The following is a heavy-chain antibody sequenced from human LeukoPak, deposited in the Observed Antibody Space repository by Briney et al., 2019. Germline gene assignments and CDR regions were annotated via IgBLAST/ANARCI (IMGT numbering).Heavy chain of an antibody. D-gene: IGHD3-22*01. CDR3: ARAGPYYYDSSGYDRYFDY. CDR1: GFTFSSYG. Sequence: GGSLRLSCAASGFTFSSYGMSWVRQAPGKGLEWVSGINWNGGSTGYADSVKGRFTIYRDNAKNSLYLQMDSLRAEDTALYYCARAGPYYYDSSGYDRYFDYWGQGTLVTVSS. CDR2: INWNGGST. J-gene: IGHJ4*02. V-gene: IGHV3-20*04.